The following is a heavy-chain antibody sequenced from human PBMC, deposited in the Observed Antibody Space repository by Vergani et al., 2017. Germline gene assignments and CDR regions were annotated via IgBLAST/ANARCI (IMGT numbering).Heavy chain of an antibody. V-gene: IGHV4-61*01. D-gene: IGHD5-24*01. CDR1: GGSISSSSYY. CDR3: ARAFRDGYKWGEAFDI. Sequence: QLQLQESVPGLVKPSETLSLTCTVSGGSISSSSYYCSWIRQPPGKGLEWIGYIYYSGSTNYNPSLKSRVTISVDTSKNQFSLKLSSVTAADTAVYDCARAFRDGYKWGEAFDIWGQGTMVTVS. J-gene: IGHJ3*02. CDR2: IYYSGST.